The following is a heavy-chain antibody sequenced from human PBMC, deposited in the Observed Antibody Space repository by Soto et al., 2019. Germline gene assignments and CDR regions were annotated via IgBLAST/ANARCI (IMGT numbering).Heavy chain of an antibody. J-gene: IGHJ4*02. D-gene: IGHD3-10*01. CDR2: ISYDGSNK. V-gene: IGHV3-30-3*01. CDR1: GFTFSSYA. Sequence: QVQLVESGGGVVQPGRSLRLSCAASGFTFSSYAMHWVRQAPGKGLEWVAVISYDGSNKYYADSVKGRFTISRDNSKNTLYLQMNSLRAEDTAVYYCEREFSGLDYWGQGTLVTVSS. CDR3: EREFSGLDY.